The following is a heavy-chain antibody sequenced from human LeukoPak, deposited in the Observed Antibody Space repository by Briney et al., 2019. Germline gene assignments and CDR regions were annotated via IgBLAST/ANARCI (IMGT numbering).Heavy chain of an antibody. V-gene: IGHV3-23*01. CDR2: ISVSGGTT. Sequence: GGSLRLSCAASGFTFSNYAMSWVRQAPGKGLEWVSAISVSGGTTYYADSVKGRFTISRDNSKNTLYLQMNGLRAEDTAVYYCAKQRHSNGWYYFDYWGQGTLVTVSS. CDR1: GFTFSNYA. J-gene: IGHJ4*02. D-gene: IGHD6-19*01. CDR3: AKQRHSNGWYYFDY.